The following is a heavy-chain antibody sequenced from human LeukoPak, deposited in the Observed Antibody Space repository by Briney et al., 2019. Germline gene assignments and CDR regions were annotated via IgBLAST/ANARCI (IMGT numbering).Heavy chain of an antibody. V-gene: IGHV3-20*01. D-gene: IGHD3-10*01. Sequence: PGGSLRLSCVASGFTFDDYGFGWVRQAPGKGLEWVSGINWNGGSTDYADSVRGRFTISRDNAKNSVYLQMSSLRVEDTALYHCVLTSGSGSYRGYLNYWGQGTLVTVSS. CDR2: INWNGGST. CDR3: VLTSGSGSYRGYLNY. CDR1: GFTFDDYG. J-gene: IGHJ4*02.